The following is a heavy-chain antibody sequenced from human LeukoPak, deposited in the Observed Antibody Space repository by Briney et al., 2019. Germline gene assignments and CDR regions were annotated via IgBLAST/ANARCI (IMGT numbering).Heavy chain of an antibody. CDR2: INPDSGGT. CDR1: GYTFTGYY. CDR3: ARVLFYSSGNKSNRVDY. Sequence: ASVMVSCKASGYTFTGYYIYWVRQAPGQGLEWMGWINPDSGGTNYAQKFQGRVTMTRDTSIRTAYMELSRLRSDDTAVYYCARVLFYSSGNKSNRVDYWGQGTLVTVSS. J-gene: IGHJ4*02. V-gene: IGHV1-2*02. D-gene: IGHD6-19*01.